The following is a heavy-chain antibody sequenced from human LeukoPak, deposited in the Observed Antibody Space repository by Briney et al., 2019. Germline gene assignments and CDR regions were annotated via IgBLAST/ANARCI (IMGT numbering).Heavy chain of an antibody. J-gene: IGHJ4*02. CDR1: SGSINSYY. D-gene: IGHD3-10*01. CDR2: TFYSGST. Sequence: KPSETLSLTCTVSSGSINSYYWTWIRQPPGKGLEWIGNTFYSGSTNYNPSLMSRVSISVDTSKNQVSLNLNSVTAADTAVYYCATVAVVRGVTFFDYWGQGTLVTVSS. V-gene: IGHV4-59*12. CDR3: ATVAVVRGVTFFDY.